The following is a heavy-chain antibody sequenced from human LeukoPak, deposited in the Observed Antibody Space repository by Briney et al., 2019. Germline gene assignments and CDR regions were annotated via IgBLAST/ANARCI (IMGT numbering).Heavy chain of an antibody. CDR1: GFPFSSYG. Sequence: GGSLRLSCAASGFPFSSYGMHWVREAPGKGLEWVAVISYDGSNKYYADSVKGRFTISRDNSKNTLYLQMNSLRAEDTAVYYCAKGYGSGWYYLDYWGQGTLVTVSS. V-gene: IGHV3-30*18. D-gene: IGHD6-19*01. CDR2: ISYDGSNK. CDR3: AKGYGSGWYYLDY. J-gene: IGHJ4*02.